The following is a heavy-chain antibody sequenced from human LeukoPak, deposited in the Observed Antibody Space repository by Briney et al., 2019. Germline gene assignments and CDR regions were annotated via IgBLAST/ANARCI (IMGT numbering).Heavy chain of an antibody. D-gene: IGHD4-17*01. Sequence: SETLYLTCSVAGGYVSGHYWSWIRQTPERGLEWLGFVFASGSTNYNPFFKSRVTMSADMSRNQFYLGLQSVSAADTGVYFCARHQHYGDYDYFDFWGQGTLVTVSS. CDR3: ARHQHYGDYDYFDF. CDR2: VFASGST. V-gene: IGHV4-59*08. CDR1: GGYVSGHY. J-gene: IGHJ4*02.